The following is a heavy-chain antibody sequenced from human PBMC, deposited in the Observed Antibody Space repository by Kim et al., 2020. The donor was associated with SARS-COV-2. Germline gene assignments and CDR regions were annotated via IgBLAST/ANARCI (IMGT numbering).Heavy chain of an antibody. Sequence: DHTDSAKGRFTISRNNSNNTLVFQMDSLRTEEPAVYYCAAEYLGILNYFDYWGRGTLVTVSS. V-gene: IGHV3-NL1*01. CDR3: AAEYLGILNYFDY. D-gene: IGHD1-20*01. J-gene: IGHJ4*02.